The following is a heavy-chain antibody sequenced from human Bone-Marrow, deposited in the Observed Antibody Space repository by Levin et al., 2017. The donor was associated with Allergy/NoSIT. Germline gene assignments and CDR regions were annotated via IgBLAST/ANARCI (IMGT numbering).Heavy chain of an antibody. V-gene: IGHV3-23*01. D-gene: IGHD1-7*01. Sequence: LSLTCAASGFTFSSYAMSWVRQAPGKGLEWVSAISGSGGSTYYADSVKGRFTISRDNSKNTLYLQMNSLRGEDTAVYSCARRGGTTAYYFDYWGQGTLVTVSS. CDR3: ARRGGTTAYYFDY. CDR1: GFTFSSYA. CDR2: ISGSGGST. J-gene: IGHJ4*02.